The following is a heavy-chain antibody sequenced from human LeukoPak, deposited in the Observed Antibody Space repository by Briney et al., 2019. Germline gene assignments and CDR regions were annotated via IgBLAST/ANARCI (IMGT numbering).Heavy chain of an antibody. V-gene: IGHV4-61*08. CDR1: GGSISSGGYY. J-gene: IGHJ6*02. CDR3: ARDEGIMIGETYGMDV. D-gene: IGHD3-16*01. CDR2: IYYSGST. Sequence: PSQTLSLTCTVSGGSISSGGYYWGWIRQPPGKGLEWIGYIYYSGSTNYNPSLKSRVTISVDTSKNQFSLKLSSVTAADTAVYYCARDEGIMIGETYGMDVWGQGTTVTVSS.